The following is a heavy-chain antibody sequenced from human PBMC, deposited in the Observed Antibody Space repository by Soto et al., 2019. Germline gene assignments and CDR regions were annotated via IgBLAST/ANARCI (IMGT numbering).Heavy chain of an antibody. V-gene: IGHV3-48*02. D-gene: IGHD2-2*01. CDR1: RFTFSSYS. CDR2: ISSCSRTI. CDR3: ARDRVVLVPAGDY. J-gene: IGHJ4*02. Sequence: EVQLVESGGGLVQPGGSLRLSCVASRFTFSSYSMNWVRQAPGKGLEWVSYISSCSRTINYADSVKGRFTISRDNAKNSLYLQMNSLRDEDTAVYYCARDRVVLVPAGDYWGQGTLVTVSS.